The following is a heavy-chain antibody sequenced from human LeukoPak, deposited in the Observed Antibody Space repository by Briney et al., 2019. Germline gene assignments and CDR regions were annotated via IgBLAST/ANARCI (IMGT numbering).Heavy chain of an antibody. D-gene: IGHD3-3*01. J-gene: IGHJ4*02. CDR2: INHSGST. V-gene: IGHV4-34*01. CDR3: ARGNGYYDFWSGYLSKLGFFDY. Sequence: SSETLSLTCTVSGGSISSYYWSWIRQPPGKRLEWIGGINHSGSTNYNPSLKSRVSISVDTSKNQFSLKLSSVTAADTAVYYCARGNGYYDFWSGYLSKLGFFDYWGQGTLVTVSS. CDR1: GGSISSYY.